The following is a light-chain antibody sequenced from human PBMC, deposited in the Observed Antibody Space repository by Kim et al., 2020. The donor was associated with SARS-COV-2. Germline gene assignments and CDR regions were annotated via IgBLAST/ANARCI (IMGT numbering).Light chain of an antibody. V-gene: IGLV6-57*03. J-gene: IGLJ2*01. CDR2: EDN. CDR3: QSYDSSDPVV. CDR1: SGSIASNY. Sequence: KTVTISCTRSSGSIASNYVQWYQQRPGSAPTTVIYEDNQRPSGVPDRFSGSIDSSSNSASLTISGLKTEDEADYCCQSYDSSDPVVFGGGTQLTVL.